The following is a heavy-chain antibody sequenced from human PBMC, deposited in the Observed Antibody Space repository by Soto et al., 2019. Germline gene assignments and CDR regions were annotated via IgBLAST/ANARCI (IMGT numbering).Heavy chain of an antibody. CDR3: TSLVGSSWAPPEY. J-gene: IGHJ4*02. D-gene: IGHD6-13*01. V-gene: IGHV3-48*01. CDR2: ISDSSNNI. Sequence: ETLSLTCTVPGGSVNIGTYYWILIRQPPGKGLEWISYISDSSNNIYYADSVRGRFTMSRDNAKNSLYLQMDSLRIEDTAVYYCTSLVGSSWAPPEYWGQGTLVTVSS. CDR1: GGSVNIGTYY.